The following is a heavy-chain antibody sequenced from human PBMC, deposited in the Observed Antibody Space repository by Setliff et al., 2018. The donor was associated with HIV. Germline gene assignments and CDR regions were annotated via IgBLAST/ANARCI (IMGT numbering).Heavy chain of an antibody. CDR1: DGSISSSSYY. CDR3: GRHAVPHYYDSSGPA. D-gene: IGHD3-22*01. J-gene: IGHJ5*02. CDR2: IYSGGTT. V-gene: IGHV4-39*01. Sequence: SETLSLTCTVSDGSISSSSYYWGWIRQPPGKGLEWIGNIYSGGTTYYNSSLRSRVTISVDTSKNQFSLKLESVTAADTAVYYCGRHAVPHYYDSSGPAWGPGTLVTVSS.